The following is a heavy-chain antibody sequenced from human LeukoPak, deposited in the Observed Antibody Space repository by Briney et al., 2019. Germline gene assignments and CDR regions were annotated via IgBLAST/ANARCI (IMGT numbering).Heavy chain of an antibody. CDR3: AKISTVTDNFGH. D-gene: IGHD4-17*01. CDR1: GFAFGNYA. CDR2: IDSSGSYT. Sequence: PGGSLRLSCAASGFAFGNYAMGWVRQAPGKGLEWVSSIDSSGSYTPSADSARGRFTISRDNFENTLYLQMNSLRAEDTAVYFCAKISTVTDNFGHWGQGTLVTVSS. V-gene: IGHV3-23*01. J-gene: IGHJ4*02.